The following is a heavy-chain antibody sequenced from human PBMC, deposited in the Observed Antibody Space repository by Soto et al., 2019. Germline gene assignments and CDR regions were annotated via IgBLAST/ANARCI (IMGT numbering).Heavy chain of an antibody. CDR2: INPNSGGT. V-gene: IGHV1-2*02. CDR3: ARDFAAVAGSSY. CDR1: GYTFTGYY. J-gene: IGHJ4*02. Sequence: ASVKVSCKASGYTFTGYYMHWVRQAPGQGLEWMGWINPNSGGTNYAQKFQGRVTMTWDTSISTAYMELSRLRSDDTAVYYCARDFAAVAGSSYWGQGTLVTSPQ. D-gene: IGHD6-19*01.